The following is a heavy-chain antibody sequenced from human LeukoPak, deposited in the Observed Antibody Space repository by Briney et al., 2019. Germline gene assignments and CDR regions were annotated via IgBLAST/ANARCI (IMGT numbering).Heavy chain of an antibody. D-gene: IGHD2-15*01. V-gene: IGHV5-51*01. Sequence: GESLKISCKGSGYSFSNDWIGWVRQMPGKGLEWMGIIYPADSDTKYSPSFQGQVTISADKSISTAYLQWNSLGASDTAMYYCARRGCIGGSRYGYWGQGTLVTVSS. CDR2: IYPADSDT. CDR3: ARRGCIGGSRYGY. J-gene: IGHJ4*02. CDR1: GYSFSNDW.